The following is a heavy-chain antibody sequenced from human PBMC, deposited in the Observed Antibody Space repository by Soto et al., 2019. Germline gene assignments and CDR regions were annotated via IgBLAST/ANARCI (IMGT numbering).Heavy chain of an antibody. Sequence: ASVKVSCKASGYTLTSYDINWVRQATGQGFEWMGWMNPNSGDTGYAHKFQGRVTMTRDTSISTAYMELSSLTSEDTAVYYCTRDYGGKPPNDYWGQGTLVTVSS. CDR3: TRDYGGKPPNDY. CDR1: GYTLTSYD. V-gene: IGHV1-8*01. J-gene: IGHJ4*02. D-gene: IGHD4-17*01. CDR2: MNPNSGDT.